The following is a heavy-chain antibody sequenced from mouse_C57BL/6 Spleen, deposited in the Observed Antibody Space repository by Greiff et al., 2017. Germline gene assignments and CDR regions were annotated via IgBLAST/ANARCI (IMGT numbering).Heavy chain of an antibody. V-gene: IGHV8-12*01. D-gene: IGHD1-1*01. CDR3: ARRDYYGSSYDWYFDV. CDR2: IYWDDDK. Sequence: QVTLKVSGPGILQSSQTLRLTCSFSGFSLSTSGMGVSWIRQPSGKGLEWLAHIYWDDDKRYHPSLKSRLTISKYTSRNQVFLKITSVDTADTATYYCARRDYYGSSYDWYFDVWGTGTTVTVSS. J-gene: IGHJ1*03. CDR1: GFSLSTSGMG.